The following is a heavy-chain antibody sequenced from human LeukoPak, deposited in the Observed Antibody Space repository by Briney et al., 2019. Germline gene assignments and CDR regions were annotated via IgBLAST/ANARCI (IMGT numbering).Heavy chain of an antibody. D-gene: IGHD6-13*01. V-gene: IGHV4-34*01. Sequence: PSETLSLTCTVSGGSISGYYWSWIRQPPGKGLEWIGEINHSGSTNYNPSLKSRVTISVDTSKNQFSLKLSSVTAADTAVYYCARRQQQLTRVDYYYYMDVWGKGTTVTVSS. CDR3: ARRQQQLTRVDYYYYMDV. CDR1: GGSISGYY. CDR2: INHSGST. J-gene: IGHJ6*03.